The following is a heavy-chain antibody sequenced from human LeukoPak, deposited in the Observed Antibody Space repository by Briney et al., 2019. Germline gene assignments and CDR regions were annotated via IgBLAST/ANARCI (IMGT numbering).Heavy chain of an antibody. CDR1: GFTFGDYA. J-gene: IGHJ4*02. Sequence: PGGSLRLSCTASGFTFGDYAMSWFRQAPGKGLEWVGFIRSKAYGGTTEYAASVKGRFTISRDDSKSIAYLQMNSLKTEDTAVYYCTRDFGDCSGGSRYSIGYWGQGTLVTVSS. D-gene: IGHD2-15*01. V-gene: IGHV3-49*03. CDR2: IRSKAYGGTT. CDR3: TRDFGDCSGGSRYSIGY.